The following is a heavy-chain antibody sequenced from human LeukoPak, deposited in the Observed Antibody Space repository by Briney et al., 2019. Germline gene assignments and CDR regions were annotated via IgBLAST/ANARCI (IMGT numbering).Heavy chain of an antibody. CDR2: IYHSGDT. D-gene: IGHD3-10*01. Sequence: SETLSLTCAVSGGSISSPKWWSWVRQPPGKGLEWIREIYHSGDTNYNPSLKSRLTMSVDKSKNQFSLNLNSVTAADTAVYYCARVENFSGSGSHFLFDYWGQGTLVIVSS. CDR1: GGSISSPKW. V-gene: IGHV4-4*02. CDR3: ARVENFSGSGSHFLFDY. J-gene: IGHJ4*02.